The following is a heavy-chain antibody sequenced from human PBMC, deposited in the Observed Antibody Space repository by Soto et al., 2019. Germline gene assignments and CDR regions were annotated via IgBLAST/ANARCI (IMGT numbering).Heavy chain of an antibody. CDR1: GGSISSGDYY. V-gene: IGHV4-30-4*01. CDR2: IYYSGST. Sequence: QVQLQESGPGLVKPSQTLSLTCTVSGGSISSGDYYWSWIRQPPGKGLEWIGYIYYSGSTYYNPTRKSRVTRAADTSTNQLALKPSSVTAXXXXXXXCAGDGGPGDGVWGQGTLVTVST. D-gene: IGHD3-16*01. CDR3: AGDGGPGDGV. J-gene: IGHJ4*02.